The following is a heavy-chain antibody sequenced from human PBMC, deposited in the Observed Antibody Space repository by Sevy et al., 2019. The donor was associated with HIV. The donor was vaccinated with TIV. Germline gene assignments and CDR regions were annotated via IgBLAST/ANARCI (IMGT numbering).Heavy chain of an antibody. D-gene: IGHD6-19*01. CDR1: GGSISSYY. V-gene: IGHV4-59*01. CDR3: ARGSVAVAGTGWFDP. Sequence: SETLSLTCTVSGGSISSYYWSWIRQPPGKGLEWIGYIYYSGSTNYNPSLKSRVTISVDTSKNQFSLRLSSVTAADTAVDYCARGSVAVAGTGWFDPWGQGTLVTVSS. J-gene: IGHJ5*02. CDR2: IYYSGST.